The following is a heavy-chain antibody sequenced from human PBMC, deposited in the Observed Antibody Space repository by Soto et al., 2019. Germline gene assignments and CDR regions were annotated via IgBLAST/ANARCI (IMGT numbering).Heavy chain of an antibody. CDR1: GFTFSSYA. Sequence: LRLSCAASGFTFSSYAMHWVRQAPGKGLEWVAVISYDGSNKYYADSVKGRFTISRDNSRNTLYLQMNSLRAEDTAVYYCARERGTAMDPSPFDYWGQGTLVTVSS. J-gene: IGHJ4*02. CDR3: ARERGTAMDPSPFDY. V-gene: IGHV3-30-3*01. CDR2: ISYDGSNK. D-gene: IGHD5-18*01.